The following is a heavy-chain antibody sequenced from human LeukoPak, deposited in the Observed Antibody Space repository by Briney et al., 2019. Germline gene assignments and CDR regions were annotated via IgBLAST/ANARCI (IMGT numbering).Heavy chain of an antibody. CDR3: LKVGAVLPDAFDV. CDR1: GFTFDGYA. D-gene: IGHD3-16*01. J-gene: IGHJ3*01. V-gene: IGHV3-9*01. Sequence: PGGSLRLSCAASGFTFDGYAMHWVRQAPGKGLEWVSAISWNSGTINYADSVKGRFTISRDNAKNSLYLHMRSLRAEDTALYYCLKVGAVLPDAFDVWGQGTMVTVSS. CDR2: ISWNSGTI.